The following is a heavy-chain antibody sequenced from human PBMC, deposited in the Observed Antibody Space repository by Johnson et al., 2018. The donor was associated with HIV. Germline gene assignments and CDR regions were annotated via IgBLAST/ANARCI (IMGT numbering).Heavy chain of an antibody. D-gene: IGHD7-27*01. J-gene: IGHJ3*02. CDR3: AREDLGTPRAGGRNAFDI. CDR2: ISGSGGST. CDR1: GFPYSSFA. V-gene: IGHV3-23*04. Sequence: VQLVESGGTVVQPGGSLRLSCETSGFPYSSFAMSWVRQAPGKGLEWVSAISGSGGSTYYADSVKGRFTISRDNSKNTLYLQMNSLRAEDTAVYYCAREDLGTPRAGGRNAFDIWGQGTMVTVSS.